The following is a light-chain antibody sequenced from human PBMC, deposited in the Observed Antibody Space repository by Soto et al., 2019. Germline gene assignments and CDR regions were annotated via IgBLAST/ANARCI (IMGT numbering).Light chain of an antibody. J-gene: IGKJ5*01. CDR1: ESISRH. CDR2: AAS. CDR3: HQAYSTLSIT. V-gene: IGKV1-39*01. Sequence: DIQMTQSPSSLSASVGDRVTITCRASESISRHLNWYQQKPGKAPKILIYAASSLQNGVPSRFRGSGSGTDFTLTITNLQPADFGTYYCHQAYSTLSITFGQGTRLDI.